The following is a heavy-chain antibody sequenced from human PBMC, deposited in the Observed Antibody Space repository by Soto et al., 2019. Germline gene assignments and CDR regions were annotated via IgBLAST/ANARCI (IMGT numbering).Heavy chain of an antibody. CDR3: ARDRRYSSGQYYFDY. CDR1: GFTFSSYG. CDR2: IWYDGSNK. J-gene: IGHJ4*02. Sequence: PGGSLRLSCAASGFTFSSYGMHWVRQAPGKGLEWVAVIWYDGSNKYYADSVKGRFTISRDNSKNTLYLQMNSLRAEDTAVYYCARDRRYSSGQYYFDYWGQGTLVTVSS. V-gene: IGHV3-33*01. D-gene: IGHD6-19*01.